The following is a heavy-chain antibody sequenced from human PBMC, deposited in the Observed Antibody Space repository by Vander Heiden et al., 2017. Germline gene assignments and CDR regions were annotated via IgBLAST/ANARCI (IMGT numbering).Heavy chain of an antibody. J-gene: IGHJ5*02. CDR1: GDTFISYA. CDR3: ARSTSRRNTIIRGRVLLDP. V-gene: IGHV7-4-1*02. Sequence: QVQLVQSGSELKKPGASVKVSCKASGDTFISYAMNWVRQAPGQGLEWMGWINTNTGNPTYAQGFTGRFVFSLDTSVSTAYLQISSLRAEDTAVYYCARSTSRRNTIIRGRVLLDPWGQGTLVTVSS. D-gene: IGHD3-10*01. CDR2: INTNTGNP.